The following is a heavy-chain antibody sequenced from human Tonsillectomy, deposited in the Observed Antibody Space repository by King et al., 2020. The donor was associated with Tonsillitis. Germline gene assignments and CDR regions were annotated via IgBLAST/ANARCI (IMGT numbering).Heavy chain of an antibody. J-gene: IGHJ4*02. CDR3: AREGVSVAGNQYYFDY. CDR2: ISYDGSNK. CDR1: GFTFSRCA. V-gene: IGHV3-30*01. D-gene: IGHD6-19*01. Sequence: VQLVESGGGVVQPGRSLILSCAASGFTFSRCAMNWVRQAPGKGLEWVAVISYDGSNKYYADSVKGRFTISRDNSKNTLYLQMNSLRAEDTAVYYCAREGVSVAGNQYYFDYWGQGTLVTVSS.